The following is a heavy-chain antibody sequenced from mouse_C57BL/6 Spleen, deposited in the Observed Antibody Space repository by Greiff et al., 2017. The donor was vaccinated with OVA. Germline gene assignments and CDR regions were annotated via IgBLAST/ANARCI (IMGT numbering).Heavy chain of an antibody. CDR3: ARGGGWYFDV. V-gene: IGHV5-4*03. CDR1: GFTFSSYA. Sequence: EVKLMESGGGLVKPGGSLKLSCAASGFTFSSYAMSWVRQTPEKRLEWVATISDGGSYTYYPDNVKGRFTISRDNAKNNLYLQMSHLKSEDTAMYYCARGGGWYFDVWGTGTTVTVSS. CDR2: ISDGGSYT. J-gene: IGHJ1*03.